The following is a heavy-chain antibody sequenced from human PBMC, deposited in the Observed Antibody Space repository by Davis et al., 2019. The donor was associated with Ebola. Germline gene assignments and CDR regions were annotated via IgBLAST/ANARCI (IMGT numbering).Heavy chain of an antibody. Sequence: GESLKIPWAASGFTFSSYGMHWVRQAPGKGLEWVAVLWYDGSNKYYADSVKGRFTISRDNSKNTLYLQMNSLRVEDTAVYYCARVMGGDDYGDNRRGGFDYWGQGTLVTVSS. CDR1: GFTFSSYG. J-gene: IGHJ4*02. CDR2: LWYDGSNK. V-gene: IGHV3-33*01. D-gene: IGHD4-17*01. CDR3: ARVMGGDDYGDNRRGGFDY.